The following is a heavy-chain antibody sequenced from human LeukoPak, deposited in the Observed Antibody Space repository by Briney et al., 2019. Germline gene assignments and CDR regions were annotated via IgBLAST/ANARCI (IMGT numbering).Heavy chain of an antibody. J-gene: IGHJ6*03. D-gene: IGHD3-3*01. V-gene: IGHV3-64*01. CDR1: GFTFNSYP. Sequence: GGSLRLSCSASGFTFNSYPMLWGRQAPGKGLEYVSGISSNGVSTYYANSVKGRFTISRDNSKNTLYLQMGSLRAEDMAIYYCASGILRFLEWFPHYYMDVWGKGTTVTVSS. CDR3: ASGILRFLEWFPHYYMDV. CDR2: ISSNGVST.